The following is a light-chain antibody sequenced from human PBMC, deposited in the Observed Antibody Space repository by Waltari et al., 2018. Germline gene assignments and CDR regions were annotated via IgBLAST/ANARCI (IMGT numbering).Light chain of an antibody. CDR2: GAS. Sequence: DSVMTQSPDSLAVSLGERATINCKSSQSVLYSSNNKNSLSWYQQKPGQPPKLLIYGASTLESGVPDRFSGSGSGTDFTLTISSLQAEDVAVYYCHQYYNTPFTFGPGTKVDIK. V-gene: IGKV4-1*01. CDR3: HQYYNTPFT. J-gene: IGKJ3*01. CDR1: QSVLYSSNNKNS.